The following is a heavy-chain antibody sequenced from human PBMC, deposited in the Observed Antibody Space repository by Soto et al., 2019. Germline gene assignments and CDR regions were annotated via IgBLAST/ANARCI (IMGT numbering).Heavy chain of an antibody. Sequence: QVQLVESGGGVVQPGRSLRLSCAASGFTFSSYAMHWVRQAPGKGLEWVAVISYDGSNKNYADSVKGRFTISRDNSKNTLYLQMNSLRAEDTAVYYCARGPQTYDFWSGYFYWGQGTLVTVSS. D-gene: IGHD3-3*01. CDR2: ISYDGSNK. V-gene: IGHV3-30-3*01. CDR1: GFTFSSYA. J-gene: IGHJ4*02. CDR3: ARGPQTYDFWSGYFY.